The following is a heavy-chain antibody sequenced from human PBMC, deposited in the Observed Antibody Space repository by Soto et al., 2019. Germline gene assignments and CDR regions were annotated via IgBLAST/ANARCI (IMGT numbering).Heavy chain of an antibody. V-gene: IGHV4-59*08. CDR3: ARHFNWNDGSLKLD. D-gene: IGHD1-20*01. J-gene: IGHJ4*02. CDR1: GGSISSYY. CDR2: IYYSGST. Sequence: SETLSLTCTVSGGSISSYYWSWIRQPPGKGLEWIGYIYYSGSTNYNPSLKSRVTISVDTSKNQFSLKLSSVTAADTAVYYCARHFNWNDGSLKLDWGQGTLVTVSS.